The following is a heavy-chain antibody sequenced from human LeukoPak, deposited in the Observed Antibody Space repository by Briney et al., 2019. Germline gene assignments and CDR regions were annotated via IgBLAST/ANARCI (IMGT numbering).Heavy chain of an antibody. V-gene: IGHV4-39*01. D-gene: IGHD4-23*01. CDR2: IYYSGNT. CDR1: GGSVSSSNYY. J-gene: IGHJ4*02. Sequence: SETLSLTCTVSGGSVSSSNYYWGWIRQPPGKGLEWIGTIYYSGNTHYNPSLKSRVTISVDTSKNQFSLKLSSVTAADTAVYYCARRDYGGNPFDSWGRGTLVTVSS. CDR3: ARRDYGGNPFDS.